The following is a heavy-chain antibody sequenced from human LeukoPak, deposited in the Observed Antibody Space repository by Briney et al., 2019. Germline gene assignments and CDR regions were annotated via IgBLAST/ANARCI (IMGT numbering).Heavy chain of an antibody. CDR2: ISGSGGST. J-gene: IGHJ4*02. CDR1: GFTFSSYA. CDR3: AKAPLWFGESYFDY. V-gene: IGHV3-23*01. Sequence: GGSLRLSCAASGFTFSSYAVSWVRQAPGKGLEWVSAISGSGGSTYYADSVKGRFTISRDNSKNTLYLQMNSLRAEDTAVYYCAKAPLWFGESYFDYWGQGTLVTVSS. D-gene: IGHD3-10*01.